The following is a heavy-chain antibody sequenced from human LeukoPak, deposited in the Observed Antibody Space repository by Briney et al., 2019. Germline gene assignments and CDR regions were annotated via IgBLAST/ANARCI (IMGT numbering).Heavy chain of an antibody. V-gene: IGHV1-18*01. J-gene: IGHJ5*02. D-gene: IGHD3-22*01. CDR1: GYTFTSYG. CDR2: ISAYNGNT. CDR3: VRYYYDSSGYVRVDP. Sequence: GASVKVSCKASGYTFTSYGIRWVRQAPGQGLAWMGWISAYNGNTNDAQKLQGRVTMTTDTSTSTAYMELRSLRSDDTAVYYCVRYYYDSSGYVRVDPWGQGTLVTVSS.